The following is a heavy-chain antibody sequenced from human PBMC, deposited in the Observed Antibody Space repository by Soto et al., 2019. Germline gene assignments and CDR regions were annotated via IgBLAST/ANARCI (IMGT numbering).Heavy chain of an antibody. CDR3: ARGDYYDSSGYSQGGAFDI. CDR1: GYTFTSYY. D-gene: IGHD3-22*01. V-gene: IGHV1-46*03. Sequence: ASVKVSCKASGYTFTSYYMHWVRQAPGQGLEWMGIINPSGGSTSYAQKFQGRVTMTRDTSTSTVYMELSSLRSEDTAVYYCARGDYYDSSGYSQGGAFDIWGQGTMVTVSS. J-gene: IGHJ3*02. CDR2: INPSGGST.